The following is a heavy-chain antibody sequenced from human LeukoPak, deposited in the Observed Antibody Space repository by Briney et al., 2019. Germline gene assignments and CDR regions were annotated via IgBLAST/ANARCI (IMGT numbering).Heavy chain of an antibody. V-gene: IGHV3-21*01. Sequence: GGSLRLSCAASGFTLSRYSMNWVRQAPGKGLEWVSFISSSTSYISYADSVKGRFTISRDNAKSSLSLQMNTLRAEDTAVYYCARATNGCFDFWGQGTMVTVSS. D-gene: IGHD2-8*01. CDR3: ARATNGCFDF. CDR1: GFTLSRYS. J-gene: IGHJ3*01. CDR2: ISSSTSYI.